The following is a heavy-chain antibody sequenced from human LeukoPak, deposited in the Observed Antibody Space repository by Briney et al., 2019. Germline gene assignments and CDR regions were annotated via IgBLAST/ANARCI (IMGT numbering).Heavy chain of an antibody. CDR3: ARDTDGSLDY. D-gene: IGHD5-24*01. V-gene: IGHV3-7*01. CDR1: GFTFSNSW. Sequence: GGCLILSCAASGFTFSNSWMAWVRQAPGQGLEWVANIKQDESAKHYSDSVKGRYTISRDNAKNSLFLQMNGLRAEDSALYYCARDTDGSLDYWGQGTLVTVSS. CDR2: IKQDESAK. J-gene: IGHJ4*02.